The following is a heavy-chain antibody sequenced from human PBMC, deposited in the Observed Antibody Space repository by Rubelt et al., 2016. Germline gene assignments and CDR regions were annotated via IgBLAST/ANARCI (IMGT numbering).Heavy chain of an antibody. V-gene: IGHV3-30*03. Sequence: VQLVESGGGLVQPGGSLRLSCAVSGFTVSTKYMSWVRQAPGKGLEWLAVVAYDGVDKKSADSVKGRFTISRDNSKNTLYLQMNSLRAEDTAVYYCARDAPDGSGPFDYWGQGTLVTVSS. CDR1: GFTVSTKY. CDR3: ARDAPDGSGPFDY. J-gene: IGHJ4*02. CDR2: VAYDGVDK. D-gene: IGHD3-10*01.